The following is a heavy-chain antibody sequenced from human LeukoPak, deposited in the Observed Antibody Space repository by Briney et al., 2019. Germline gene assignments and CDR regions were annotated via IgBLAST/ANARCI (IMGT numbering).Heavy chain of an antibody. D-gene: IGHD2-2*01. V-gene: IGHV3-21*01. CDR2: ISSNSSYI. J-gene: IGHJ4*02. CDR1: GFTFSSYS. Sequence: GGSLRLSCAASGFTFSSYSMNWVRQAPGKGLEWVSSISSNSSYIYYADSVKGRFTISRDNAKNSLYLQMNSLRAEDTAVYYCARVELGYCSSTSCSRAQDYWGQGTLVTVSS. CDR3: ARVELGYCSSTSCSRAQDY.